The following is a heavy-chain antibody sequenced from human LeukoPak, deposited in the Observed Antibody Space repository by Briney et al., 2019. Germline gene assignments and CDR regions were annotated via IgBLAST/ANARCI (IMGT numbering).Heavy chain of an antibody. CDR3: APIAVAGLAWVH. J-gene: IGHJ4*02. CDR2: ISSSTSTI. CDR1: GFTFSSYG. V-gene: IGHV3-48*01. Sequence: PGGSLRLSCAASGFTFSSYGMNWVRQAPGKGLEWVSYISSSTSTIYYADSVKGRFTISRDNAKNSLYLQMNSLTAEDTAVYYCAPIAVAGLAWVHWGQGTLVTVSS. D-gene: IGHD6-19*01.